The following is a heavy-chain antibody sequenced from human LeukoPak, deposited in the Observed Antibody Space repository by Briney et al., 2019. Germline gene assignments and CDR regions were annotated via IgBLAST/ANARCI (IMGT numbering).Heavy chain of an antibody. CDR1: GGSFSGYY. D-gene: IGHD3-10*01. V-gene: IGHV4-34*01. CDR3: ARGDGVIMNY. Sequence: SETLSLTCAVYGGSFSGYYWSWIRQPPGKGLEWIGEINHSGSTNYNPSLKSRVTIPVDTSKNQFSLKLSSVTAEDTAVYYCARGDGVIMNYWGQGTLVTVSS. J-gene: IGHJ4*02. CDR2: INHSGST.